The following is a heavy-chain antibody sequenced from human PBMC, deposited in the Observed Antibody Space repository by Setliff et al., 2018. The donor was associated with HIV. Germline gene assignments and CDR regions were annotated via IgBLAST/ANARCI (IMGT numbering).Heavy chain of an antibody. V-gene: IGHV1-46*01. D-gene: IGHD5-12*01. CDR3: ASAGAWQRNALDI. Sequence: ASVKVSCKSSGYSFTNHYMHWVRQAPGQGLEWMGVINPTGGSTRNTQEFQGRVAMTRDTSTSTVYMELSSLRSEDTAVYYCASAGAWQRNALDIWGQGTMVTV. CDR2: INPTGGST. J-gene: IGHJ3*02. CDR1: GYSFTNHY.